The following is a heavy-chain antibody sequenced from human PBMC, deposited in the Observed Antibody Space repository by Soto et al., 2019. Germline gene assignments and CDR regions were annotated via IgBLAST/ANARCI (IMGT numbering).Heavy chain of an antibody. CDR1: GFTFSSYG. CDR3: ARDSGITFGGVIVAYYFDY. CDR2: IWYDGSNK. J-gene: IGHJ4*02. D-gene: IGHD3-16*02. Sequence: QVQLVESGGGVVQPGRSLRLSCAASGFTFSSYGMHWVRQAPGKGLEWVAVIWYDGSNKYYADSVKGRFTISRDNSKKTLYLKMNSLRAEDTAVYYCARDSGITFGGVIVAYYFDYWGQGTLVTV. V-gene: IGHV3-33*01.